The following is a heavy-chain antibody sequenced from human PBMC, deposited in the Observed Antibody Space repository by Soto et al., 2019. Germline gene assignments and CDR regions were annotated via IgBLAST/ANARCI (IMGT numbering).Heavy chain of an antibody. Sequence: GGSLRLSCAASGFTVSSYNMNWVRQAPGKGLEWVSYISSGSSTIYYADSVKGRFTISRDNAKNSLYLQMNSLRDEDTAVYYCARLREPNYYYYGMDVWGQGTTVTVSS. CDR2: ISSGSSTI. J-gene: IGHJ6*02. V-gene: IGHV3-48*02. D-gene: IGHD1-1*01. CDR3: ARLREPNYYYYGMDV. CDR1: GFTVSSYN.